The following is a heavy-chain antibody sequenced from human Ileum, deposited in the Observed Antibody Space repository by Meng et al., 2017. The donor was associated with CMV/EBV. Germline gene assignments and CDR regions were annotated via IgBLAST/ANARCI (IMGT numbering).Heavy chain of an antibody. V-gene: IGHV4-4*07. CDR3: GRAGARGVPVDI. J-gene: IGHJ4*02. D-gene: IGHD3-10*01. CDR1: GGSISGEH. Sequence: HVQLQVSGPGLVKPSETLYLTGAVSGGSISGEHWTWIRKPAGKGLEWIGRLRTSGTTDHNPSLMSRVTLSIDTSKNQFSLKLTSVTAADTAVYYCGRAGARGVPVDIWGQGTLVTVSS. CDR2: LRTSGTT.